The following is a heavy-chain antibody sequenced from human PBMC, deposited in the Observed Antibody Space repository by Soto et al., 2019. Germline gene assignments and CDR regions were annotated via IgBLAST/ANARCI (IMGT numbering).Heavy chain of an antibody. Sequence: ASVKVSCKVSGYTLTELSMHWVRQAPGKGLEWMGGFDPEDGETIYAQKFQGRVTMTEDTSTDTAYMELSSLRSEDTAVYYCATPIAARWYGAYGTDVWGQGTTVTVFS. CDR3: ATPIAARWYGAYGTDV. J-gene: IGHJ6*02. V-gene: IGHV1-24*01. CDR2: FDPEDGET. CDR1: GYTLTELS. D-gene: IGHD6-6*01.